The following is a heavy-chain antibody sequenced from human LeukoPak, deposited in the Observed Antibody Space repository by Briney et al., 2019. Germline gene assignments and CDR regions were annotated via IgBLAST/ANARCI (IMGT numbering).Heavy chain of an antibody. D-gene: IGHD6-13*01. CDR1: GFTFSSYS. CDR3: ARLAAAGTFDY. V-gene: IGHV3-21*01. CDR2: ISSSSSYI. J-gene: IGHJ4*02. Sequence: GSLRLSCAASGFTFSSYSMNWVRQAPGKGLEWVSSISSSSSYIYYADSVKGRFTISRDNAKNSLYLQMNSLRAEDTAVYYCARLAAAGTFDYWGQGTLVTVSS.